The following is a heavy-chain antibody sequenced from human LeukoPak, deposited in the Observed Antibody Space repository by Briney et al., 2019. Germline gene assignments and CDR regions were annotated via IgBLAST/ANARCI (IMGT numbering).Heavy chain of an antibody. J-gene: IGHJ4*02. CDR2: IYPGDSDT. Sequence: GESLKISCKGSGYSFASYWIGWVRQMPGKGLEWMGIIYPGDSDTRYSPSFQGQVTISADKSISTAYLQWSSLKASDTAMYYCVTTVTKYYFDYWGQGTLVTVSS. CDR3: VTTVTKYYFDY. D-gene: IGHD4-17*01. CDR1: GYSFASYW. V-gene: IGHV5-51*01.